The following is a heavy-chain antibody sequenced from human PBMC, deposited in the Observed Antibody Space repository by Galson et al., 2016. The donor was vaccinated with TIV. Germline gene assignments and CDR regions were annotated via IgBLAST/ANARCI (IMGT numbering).Heavy chain of an antibody. J-gene: IGHJ4*02. CDR1: GGTVSNYA. Sequence: SVKVACKASGGTVSNYAFSWVRQAPGQGLEWMGGISPMLDTTNYAQKFQGRVTITADKFTSTAYMELSSLRSEDTAVYYCARLSGYWLNFVPDYWGQGSLVTVSS. D-gene: IGHD3-22*01. V-gene: IGHV1-69*10. CDR3: ARLSGYWLNFVPDY. CDR2: ISPMLDTT.